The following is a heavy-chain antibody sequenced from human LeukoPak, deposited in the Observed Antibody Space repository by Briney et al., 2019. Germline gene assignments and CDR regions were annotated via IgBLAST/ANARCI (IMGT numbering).Heavy chain of an antibody. V-gene: IGHV3-74*01. Sequence: GGSPRLSCAASGNYWMHWVRQAPGKGLVWVSHINSDGSWTSYADSVKGRFTISKDNAKNTVYLQTNNLRAEDTAVYYCVSFYEAYWGRGTLVTVSS. CDR2: INSDGSWT. D-gene: IGHD2/OR15-2a*01. CDR3: VSFYEAY. J-gene: IGHJ4*02. CDR1: GNYW.